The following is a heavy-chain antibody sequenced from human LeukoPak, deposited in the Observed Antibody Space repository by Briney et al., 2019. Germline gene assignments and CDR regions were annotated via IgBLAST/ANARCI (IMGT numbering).Heavy chain of an antibody. CDR1: GFTFSSYS. V-gene: IGHV3-48*01. J-gene: IGHJ5*02. Sequence: GGSLRLSCAASGFTFSSYSMNWVRQAPGKGLEWVSYISSSSSTIYYADSVKGRFTISRDNAKNSLYLQMNSLGAEDTAVYYCARVTSVVVPAWGQGTLVTVSS. D-gene: IGHD2-2*01. CDR2: ISSSSSTI. CDR3: ARVTSVVVPA.